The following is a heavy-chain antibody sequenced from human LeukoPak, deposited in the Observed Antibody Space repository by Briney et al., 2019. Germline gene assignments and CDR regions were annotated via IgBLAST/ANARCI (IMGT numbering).Heavy chain of an antibody. D-gene: IGHD2-15*01. V-gene: IGHV4-30-4*01. J-gene: IGHJ4*02. CDR2: IYYNGST. CDR3: ARSRRGSHPLGGFDY. Sequence: SETLSLTCTVSGGSISSGDYYWSWIRQPPGKGLEWIAYIYYNGSTYYNSSLKSRVTISVDTSKNQFSLKLSSVTAADTAVYYCARSRRGSHPLGGFDYWGQGTLVTVSS. CDR1: GGSISSGDYY.